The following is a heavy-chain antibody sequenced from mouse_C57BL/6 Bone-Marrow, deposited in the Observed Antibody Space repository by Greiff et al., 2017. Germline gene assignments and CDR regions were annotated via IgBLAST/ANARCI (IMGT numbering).Heavy chain of an antibody. CDR1: GFNIKDYY. CDR2: IDPEDGDT. CDR3: TTYYYGSSYPAWFAY. J-gene: IGHJ3*01. D-gene: IGHD1-1*01. Sequence: EVKLVESGAELVRPGASVKLSCTASGFNIKDYYMHWVKQRPEQGLEWIGRIDPEDGDTEYDPKFQGKATMTADPSSNTAYLQLSSLTSEDTAVYYCTTYYYGSSYPAWFAYWGQGTLVTVSA. V-gene: IGHV14-1*01.